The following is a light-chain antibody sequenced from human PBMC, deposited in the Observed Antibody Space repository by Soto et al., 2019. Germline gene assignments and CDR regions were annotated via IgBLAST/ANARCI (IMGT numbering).Light chain of an antibody. V-gene: IGLV2-14*03. CDR2: EVN. Sequence: QSVLTQPASMSGSPGQSITISCTGTISDVGGYKYVSWYQQHPGKAPKLIIYEVNNRPSGVSDRFSGSKSGNTASLTIYGLQAEDEADYYCTSYTNSNTLEVLFGGGTKVTVL. CDR3: TSYTNSNTLEVL. CDR1: ISDVGGYKY. J-gene: IGLJ2*01.